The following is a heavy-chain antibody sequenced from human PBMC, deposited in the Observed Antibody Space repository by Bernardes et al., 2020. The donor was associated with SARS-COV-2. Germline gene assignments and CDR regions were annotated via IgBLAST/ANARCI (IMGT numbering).Heavy chain of an antibody. CDR3: ARERKLSFYYYDSSGSRAPYAFDI. CDR1: GGSISSGSYY. D-gene: IGHD3-22*01. V-gene: IGHV4-61*02. J-gene: IGHJ3*02. CDR2: IYTSGST. Sequence: SETLSLTCTVSGGSISSGSYYWSWIRQPAGKGLEWIGRIYTSGSTNYNPSLKSRVTISVDTSKNQFSLKLSSVTAADTAVYYCARERKLSFYYYDSSGSRAPYAFDIWGQGTMVTVSS.